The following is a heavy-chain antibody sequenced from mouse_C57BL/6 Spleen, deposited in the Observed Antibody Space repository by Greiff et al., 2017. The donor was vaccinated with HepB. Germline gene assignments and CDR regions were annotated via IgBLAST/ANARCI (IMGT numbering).Heavy chain of an antibody. CDR3: ARDRDYGSSYVGYYFDY. Sequence: EVQLVESGGGLVKPGGSLKLSCAASGFTFSSYAMSWVRQTPEKRLEWVATISDGGSYTYYPDNVKGRFTISRDNAKNNLYLQMSHLKSEDTAMYYCARDRDYGSSYVGYYFDYWGQGTTLTVSS. V-gene: IGHV5-4*01. CDR2: ISDGGSYT. CDR1: GFTFSSYA. D-gene: IGHD1-1*01. J-gene: IGHJ2*01.